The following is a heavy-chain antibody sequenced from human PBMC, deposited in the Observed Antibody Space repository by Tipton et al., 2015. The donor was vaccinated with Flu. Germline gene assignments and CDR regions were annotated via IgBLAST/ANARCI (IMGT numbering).Heavy chain of an antibody. D-gene: IGHD5/OR15-5a*01. J-gene: IGHJ6*02. V-gene: IGHV4-61*02. CDR3: ATTTVSTISYGLDV. CDR2: IYPSGST. Sequence: TLSLTCTVSGGSFSRGSDFWSWIRQPAGKGLEWLGRIYPSGSTNYNPSLKSRVAISINTSKNQFSLQLTSVTAADTAVYYCATTTVSTISYGLDVWGQGTTVTVSS. CDR1: GGSFSRGSDF.